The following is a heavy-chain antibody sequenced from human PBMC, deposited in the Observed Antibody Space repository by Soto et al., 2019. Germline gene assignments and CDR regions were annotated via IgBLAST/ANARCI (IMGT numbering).Heavy chain of an antibody. Sequence: GGSLRLSCAASGFTFSTCSMTWVRQAPGKGLEWVSYISSSGTIYYADSVKGRFTISRDNAKNSLYLQMSSLRVEDTAVYYCARDRYFALWGKGTTVTVSS. D-gene: IGHD3-9*01. J-gene: IGHJ6*04. CDR2: ISSSGTI. V-gene: IGHV3-48*01. CDR3: ARDRYFAL. CDR1: GFTFSTCS.